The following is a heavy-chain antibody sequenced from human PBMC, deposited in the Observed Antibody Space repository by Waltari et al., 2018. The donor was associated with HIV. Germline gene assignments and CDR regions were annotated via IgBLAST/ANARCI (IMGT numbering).Heavy chain of an antibody. Sequence: PGGSLRLSCAASGFTFSSYWMHWVRQAPGKGLVWVSRINSDGSSTSYADAVKGRFTISRDNAKNTLHLQMNSLRAEDTAVYYCARQRATYYYDSSGYPYYYYYGMDVWGQGTTVTVSS. CDR1: GFTFSSYW. CDR3: ARQRATYYYDSSGYPYYYYYGMDV. CDR2: INSDGSST. V-gene: IGHV3-74*01. D-gene: IGHD3-22*01. J-gene: IGHJ6*02.